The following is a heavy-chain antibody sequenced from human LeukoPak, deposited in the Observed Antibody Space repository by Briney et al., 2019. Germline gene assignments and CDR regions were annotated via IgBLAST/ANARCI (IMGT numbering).Heavy chain of an antibody. CDR2: IYYSGST. CDR1: GGSISSYY. V-gene: IGHV4-59*01. D-gene: IGHD2-2*03. Sequence: SETLSLTCTVSGGSISSYYWSWIRQPPGKGLEWIGYIYYSGSTNYSPSLKSRVTISVDTSKNQFSLKLSSVTAADTAVYYCARDGLVALGWFDPWGQGTLVTVSS. J-gene: IGHJ5*01. CDR3: ARDGLVALGWFDP.